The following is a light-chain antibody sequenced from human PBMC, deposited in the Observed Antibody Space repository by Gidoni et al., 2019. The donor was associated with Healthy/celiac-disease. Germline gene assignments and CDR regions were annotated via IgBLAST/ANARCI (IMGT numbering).Light chain of an antibody. V-gene: IGKV1-39*01. CDR1: QRISSY. CDR2: AAS. J-gene: IGKJ5*01. CDR3: QQSDSTPPVT. Sequence: DIQMTQSPSSLSASVGDRVTITCRASQRISSYLNWYQQKPGKAPKLLIYAASSLQSGVPSRFSGSGSGTDFTLTISSLQPEDFATYYCQQSDSTPPVTFGQGTRLEIK.